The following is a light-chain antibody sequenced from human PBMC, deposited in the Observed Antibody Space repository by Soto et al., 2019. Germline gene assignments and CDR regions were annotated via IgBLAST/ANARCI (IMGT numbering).Light chain of an antibody. CDR3: QQRSNWPPTT. J-gene: IGKJ1*01. Sequence: EIVLTQSPSSLSWSPGEXSXPXXXXSQSVSSYLAWYQQKPGQAPRLLIYDASNRATGIPARFSGSGSGTDFTLTISSLEPEDFAVYYCQQRSNWPPTTFGQGTKVDIK. V-gene: IGKV3-11*01. CDR1: QSVSSY. CDR2: DAS.